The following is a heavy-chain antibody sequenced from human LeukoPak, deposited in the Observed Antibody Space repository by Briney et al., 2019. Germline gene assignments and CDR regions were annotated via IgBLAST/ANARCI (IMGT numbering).Heavy chain of an antibody. V-gene: IGHV3-7*01. CDR2: IKQDGSKK. CDR3: ARVRRAKRQNRYYFYYYMDV. D-gene: IGHD1-14*01. CDR1: GFTFSSYW. J-gene: IGHJ6*03. Sequence: EGSLRLSCAASGFTFSSYWMSWVRQAPGKGLEWVANIKQDGSKKYYVDSVKGRFTISRDNAKDSLYLQMNSLRAEDTAVHFCARVRRAKRQNRYYFYYYMDVWGKGTTVTVSS.